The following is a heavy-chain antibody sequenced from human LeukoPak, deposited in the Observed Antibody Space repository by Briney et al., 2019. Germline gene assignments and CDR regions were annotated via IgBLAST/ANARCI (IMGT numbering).Heavy chain of an antibody. V-gene: IGHV4-59*01. D-gene: IGHD2-2*01. Sequence: PSETLSLTCTVSGGSISSYYWSWIRQPPGKGLEWIGYIYYSGSTNYNPSLKSRVTISVDTSKNQFSLKLSSVTAADTAAYYCARIPYAQGYYYGMDVWGQGTTVTVSS. J-gene: IGHJ6*02. CDR1: GGSISSYY. CDR3: ARIPYAQGYYYGMDV. CDR2: IYYSGST.